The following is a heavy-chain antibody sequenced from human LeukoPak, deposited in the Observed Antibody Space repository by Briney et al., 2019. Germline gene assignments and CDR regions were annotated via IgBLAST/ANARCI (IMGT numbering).Heavy chain of an antibody. CDR1: GFTFSSYA. CDR3: AKGQGLYYYYYMDV. CDR2: ISGSGGST. Sequence: GGSLRLSCAASGFTFSSYAMSWVRQAPGKGLEWVSAISGSGGSTYYADSVKGRSTISRDNYKNTLYLQMNSLRAEDTAVYYCAKGQGLYYYYYMDVWGKGTTVTVSS. V-gene: IGHV3-23*01. J-gene: IGHJ6*03.